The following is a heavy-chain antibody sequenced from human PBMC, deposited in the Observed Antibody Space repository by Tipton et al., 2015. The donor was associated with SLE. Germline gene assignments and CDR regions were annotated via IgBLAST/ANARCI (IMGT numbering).Heavy chain of an antibody. CDR3: ARGNGYNYY. V-gene: IGHV4-59*08. D-gene: IGHD5-24*01. J-gene: IGHJ4*02. Sequence: TLSLTCTVSGGSISGYYWSWLRPPPGKGLEWIGYIDYSGSTNYNPSLKSRVTISIDTSKNQFSLKLNSVTAADTAVYYCARGNGYNYYWGQGTLVTVSS. CDR2: IDYSGST. CDR1: GGSISGYY.